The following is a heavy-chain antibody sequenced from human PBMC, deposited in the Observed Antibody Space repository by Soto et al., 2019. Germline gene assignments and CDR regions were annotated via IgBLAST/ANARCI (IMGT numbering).Heavy chain of an antibody. CDR1: GFTFSSYA. CDR3: ARAYGGNPALFDP. J-gene: IGHJ5*02. CDR2: ISGSGGST. D-gene: IGHD2-15*01. Sequence: SCAASGFTFSSYAMSWVRQAPGKGLEWVSAISGSGGSTYYADSVKGRFTFSRDNSKNTLYLQMNSLRAEDTAVYYCARAYGGNPALFDPWGQGTLVTVSS. V-gene: IGHV3-23*01.